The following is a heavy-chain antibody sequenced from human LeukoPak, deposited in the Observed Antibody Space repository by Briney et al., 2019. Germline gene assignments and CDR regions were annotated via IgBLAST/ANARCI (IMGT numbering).Heavy chain of an antibody. CDR3: AREGRYYYYYMDV. J-gene: IGHJ6*03. CDR1: GYTFTIYG. CDR2: ISTYNSNT. Sequence: GASVKVSCKASGYTFTIYGISWVREAPGQGLEWMEWISTYNSNTYYAQKLQGRVTMTTDTSTSTAYMELRSLTSGDTAVYYCAREGRYYYYYMDVWGKGTTVTISS. V-gene: IGHV1-18*01.